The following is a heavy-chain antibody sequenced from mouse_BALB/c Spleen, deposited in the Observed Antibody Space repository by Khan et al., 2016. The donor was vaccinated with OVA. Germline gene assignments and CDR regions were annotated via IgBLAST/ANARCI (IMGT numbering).Heavy chain of an antibody. D-gene: IGHD3-2*01. J-gene: IGHJ2*01. CDR1: GYIFTSCW. Sequence: QVQLKESGAELVRPGASVKLSCKTSGYIFTSCWIHWVKQRSGQGLEWIAKIYPGTGSTFYNEKFKGKATLTADKSSSTAYMQLSRLKSEDSAVYFGAREGTARANFDYWGQGTTLTVSS. V-gene: IGHV1S132*01. CDR2: IYPGTGST. CDR3: AREGTARANFDY.